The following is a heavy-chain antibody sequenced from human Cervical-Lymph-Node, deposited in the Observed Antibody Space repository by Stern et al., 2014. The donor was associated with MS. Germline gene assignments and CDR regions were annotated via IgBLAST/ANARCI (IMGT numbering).Heavy chain of an antibody. CDR2: INPSGGST. J-gene: IGHJ4*02. Sequence: QVQLVQSGAEVKKTGASVKVSCQTSGYTFTDYYLHWVRQAPGQWLEWMGIINPSGGSTSYAQKFQGRVTLTRDTSTGTVYMELSSLRSEDTAVYYCALMTTVTRGFDYWGQGTLVTVSS. CDR1: GYTFTDYY. V-gene: IGHV1-46*01. D-gene: IGHD4-17*01. CDR3: ALMTTVTRGFDY.